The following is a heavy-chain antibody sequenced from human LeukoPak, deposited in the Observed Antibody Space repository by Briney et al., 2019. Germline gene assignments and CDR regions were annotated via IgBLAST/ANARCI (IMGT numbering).Heavy chain of an antibody. CDR3: ARDPFGYSYGWNYFDY. CDR2: INPNSGGT. V-gene: IGHV1-2*02. J-gene: IGHJ4*02. CDR1: GYTFTGYY. D-gene: IGHD5-18*01. Sequence: ASVKVSCKASGYTFTGYYMHWVRQAPGQGLEWMGWINPNSGGTNYAQKFQGRVTMTRDTSISTAYTELSRLRSDDTAVYYCARDPFGYSYGWNYFDYWGQGTLVTVSS.